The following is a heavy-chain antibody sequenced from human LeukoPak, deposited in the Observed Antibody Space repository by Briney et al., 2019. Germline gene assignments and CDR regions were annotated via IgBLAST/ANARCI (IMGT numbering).Heavy chain of an antibody. J-gene: IGHJ4*02. CDR2: IYSGGST. D-gene: IGHD6-19*01. CDR3: ARQSSGWFFDY. V-gene: IGHV3-53*01. CDR1: GLTVSSNY. Sequence: GGSLRLSCAASGLTVSSNYMSWVRQAPGKGLEWVSVIYSGGSTYYADSVKGRFTISRDNSKNTLYLQMNSLRAEDTAVYYCARQSSGWFFDYWGQGTLVTVSS.